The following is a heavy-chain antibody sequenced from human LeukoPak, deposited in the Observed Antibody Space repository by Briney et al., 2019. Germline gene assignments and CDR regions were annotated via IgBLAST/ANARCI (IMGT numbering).Heavy chain of an antibody. CDR2: ISGSGGSK. CDR3: ARDLVGYCTNGVCYHHLFDI. CDR1: GFTFSSYA. J-gene: IGHJ3*02. Sequence: GGSLRLSCAASGFTFSSYAMSWVRQAPGKGLEWVSGISGSGGSKYYADSVKGRFTISRDNSKNTLYLQMNSLRAEDTAVYYCARDLVGYCTNGVCYHHLFDIWGQGTMVTVSS. D-gene: IGHD2-8*01. V-gene: IGHV3-23*01.